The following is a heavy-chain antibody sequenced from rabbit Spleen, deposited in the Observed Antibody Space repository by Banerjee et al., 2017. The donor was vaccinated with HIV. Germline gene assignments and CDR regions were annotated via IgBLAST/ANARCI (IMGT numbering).Heavy chain of an antibody. J-gene: IGHJ4*01. Sequence: QSLEESGGGLVKPEGSLTLTCTASGVSLNDKDVMCWVRQAPGKGLQWIACINAATGKPVYATWAKGRFTISRTSSTTVTLQMASLTVADTATYFCARAGEGGDGYLNLWGPGTLVTVS. CDR2: INAATGKP. D-gene: IGHD5-1*01. CDR3: ARAGEGGDGYLNL. V-gene: IGHV1S40*01. CDR1: GVSLNDKDV.